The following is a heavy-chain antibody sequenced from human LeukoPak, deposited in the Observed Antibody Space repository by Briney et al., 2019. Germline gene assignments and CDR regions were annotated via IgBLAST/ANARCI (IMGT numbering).Heavy chain of an antibody. CDR2: INPNNGDT. V-gene: IGHV1-2*02. Sequence: ASVKVSCTASGYTFTAYYLHWVRQAPGQGLEWMGRINPNNGDTKSAQKFQDRVTMTRDTSINTVYMDLSSLTPDDTAVYYCSTEDQHCSTSSCGDYWGQGTLVTVSS. J-gene: IGHJ4*02. CDR3: STEDQHCSTSSCGDY. CDR1: GYTFTAYY. D-gene: IGHD2-2*01.